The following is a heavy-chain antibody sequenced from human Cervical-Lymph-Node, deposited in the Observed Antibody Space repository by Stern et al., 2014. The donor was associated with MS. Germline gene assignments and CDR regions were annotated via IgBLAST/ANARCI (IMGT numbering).Heavy chain of an antibody. CDR2: IIPMFGIA. V-gene: IGHV1-69*01. CDR1: GGTFSSYT. CDR3: ARATSDYIWGSYRYLDY. Sequence: QMQLVQSGAEVKKPGSSVKVSCKASGGTFSSYTIGWVRQAPGQGIEGMGGIIPMFGIANYAEKFQGRVTITADESTSTAYMDLSTLRSEDTAVYYCARATSDYIWGSYRYLDYWGQGTQVTVSS. D-gene: IGHD3-16*02. J-gene: IGHJ4*02.